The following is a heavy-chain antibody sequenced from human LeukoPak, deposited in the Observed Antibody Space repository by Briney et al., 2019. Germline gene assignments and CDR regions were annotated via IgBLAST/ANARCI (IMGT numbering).Heavy chain of an antibody. J-gene: IGHJ4*02. V-gene: IGHV4-34*01. Sequence: SETLSLTCAVYGGCFSGYYWSWIRQPPGKGLEWIGEINHSGSTNYNPSLKSRVTISVDTSKNQFSLKLSSVTAADTAVYYCARSPSDYGSYWGQGTLVTVSS. D-gene: IGHD4-17*01. CDR2: INHSGST. CDR1: GGCFSGYY. CDR3: ARSPSDYGSY.